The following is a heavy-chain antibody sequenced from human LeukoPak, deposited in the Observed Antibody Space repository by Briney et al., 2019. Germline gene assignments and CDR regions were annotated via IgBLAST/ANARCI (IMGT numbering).Heavy chain of an antibody. Sequence: PGGSLRLSCAASGFTFSSYAMSWVRQAPGKGLEWVSAISGSGGSTYYADSVKGRFTISRDNSKNTLYLQMNSLRAEDTAVYYCAKDPNCSGGSCYPYYFDYWGQGTLVTVSS. J-gene: IGHJ4*02. CDR2: ISGSGGST. V-gene: IGHV3-23*01. D-gene: IGHD2-15*01. CDR3: AKDPNCSGGSCYPYYFDY. CDR1: GFTFSSYA.